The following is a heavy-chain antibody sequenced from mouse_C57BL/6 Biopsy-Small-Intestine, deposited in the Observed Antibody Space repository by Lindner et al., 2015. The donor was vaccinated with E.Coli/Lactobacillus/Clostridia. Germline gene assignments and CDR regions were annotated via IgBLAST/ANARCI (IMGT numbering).Heavy chain of an antibody. V-gene: IGHV1-82*01. CDR2: IYPGDGDT. J-gene: IGHJ2*01. D-gene: IGHD4-1*01. CDR3: ARYWDEGY. CDR1: GYAFSSSW. Sequence: QLQESGPELVKPGASVKISCKASGYAFSSSWMNWVKQRPGKGLEWIGRIYPGDGDTNYNGKFKGKATLTADKSSSTAYMQLSSLTSEDSAVYFCARYWDEGYWGQGTTLTVSS.